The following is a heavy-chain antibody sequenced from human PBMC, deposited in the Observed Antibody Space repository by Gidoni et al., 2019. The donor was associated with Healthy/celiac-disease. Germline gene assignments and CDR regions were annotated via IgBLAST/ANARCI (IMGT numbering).Heavy chain of an antibody. V-gene: IGHV4-61*02. Sequence: QVQLQESGPGLVKPSQTLSLTCTVSGGSISSGSYYWSWIRPPAGKGLEWIGRIYTSGSTNYNPSLKSRVTISVDTSKNQFSLKLSSVTAADTAVYYCARGYYYDSSGYPFDYWGQGTLVTVSS. CDR1: GGSISSGSYY. CDR2: IYTSGST. D-gene: IGHD3-22*01. J-gene: IGHJ4*02. CDR3: ARGYYYDSSGYPFDY.